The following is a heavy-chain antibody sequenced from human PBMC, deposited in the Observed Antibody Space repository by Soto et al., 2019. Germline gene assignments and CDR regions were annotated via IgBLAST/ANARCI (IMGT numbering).Heavy chain of an antibody. Sequence: GGSLRLSCAASGFTFSSYGMHWVRQAPGKGLEWVAVISYDGSNKYYADSVKGRFTISRDNSKNTLYLQMNSLRAEDTAVYYCAKPASRYCSGGSCYSGDYYYGMDVWGQGTTVTVSS. D-gene: IGHD2-15*01. CDR1: GFTFSSYG. CDR3: AKPASRYCSGGSCYSGDYYYGMDV. V-gene: IGHV3-30*18. J-gene: IGHJ6*02. CDR2: ISYDGSNK.